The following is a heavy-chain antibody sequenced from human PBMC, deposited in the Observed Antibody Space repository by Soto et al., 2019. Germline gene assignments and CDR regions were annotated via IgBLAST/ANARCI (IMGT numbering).Heavy chain of an antibody. CDR1: GDSISSYY. D-gene: IGHD3-10*01. V-gene: IGHV4-59*08. CDR2: IYYSGST. J-gene: IGHJ4*02. CDR3: ARHNYGSGSTYFDY. Sequence: SETLSLTCTVSGDSISSYYWTWLRQPPGKGLEWIAYIYYSGSTNYNPSLKSRVTISVDTSKNQFSLKLNSMTAADTAVYYCARHNYGSGSTYFDYWGQGTLVTVSS.